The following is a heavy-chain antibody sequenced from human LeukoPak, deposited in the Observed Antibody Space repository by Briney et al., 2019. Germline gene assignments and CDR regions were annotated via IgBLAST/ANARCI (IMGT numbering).Heavy chain of an antibody. CDR3: AKDSATGYYSDY. CDR1: GFTFSSYG. Sequence: GGSLRLSCAASGFTFSSYGMFWVRQAPGKGLEWVTFISYDGSNKYYGESMKGRFTVSRDNSKNTLYLQMNSLRVEDTAVYYCAKDSATGYYSDYWGQGTLVTVSS. D-gene: IGHD3-9*01. V-gene: IGHV3-30*02. CDR2: ISYDGSNK. J-gene: IGHJ4*02.